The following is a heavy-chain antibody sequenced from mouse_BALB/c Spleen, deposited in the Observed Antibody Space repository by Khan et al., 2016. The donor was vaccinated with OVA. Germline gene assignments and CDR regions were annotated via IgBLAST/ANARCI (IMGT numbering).Heavy chain of an antibody. CDR1: GYTFISNT. CDR3: ARRTTGYALDY. Sequence: VQLQQSGAEVARPGASVKMSCKASGYTFISNTMHWVKQRPGQGLEWIGYINPRTSYTSYNQKFKDKATLTADKSSSTAYIQLSSLTSEDSAVYDCARRTTGYALDYWGQGTTVTVSS. D-gene: IGHD2-14*01. CDR2: INPRTSYT. J-gene: IGHJ4*01. V-gene: IGHV1-4*01.